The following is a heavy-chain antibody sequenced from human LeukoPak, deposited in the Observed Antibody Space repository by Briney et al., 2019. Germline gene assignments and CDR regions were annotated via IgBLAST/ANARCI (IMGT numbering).Heavy chain of an antibody. CDR3: AKERGYTFDS. J-gene: IGHJ4*02. CDR1: GGSISSYY. CDR2: IYTNGNT. V-gene: IGHV4-4*07. D-gene: IGHD5-18*01. Sequence: PSETLSLTCTVSGGSISSYYWSWIRQPAGKGLEWIGRIYTNGNTHSNPSLQSRVTVSGDMSRSQFSLKLTSVTAADTAVYYCAKERGYTFDSWGQGTLVIVSS.